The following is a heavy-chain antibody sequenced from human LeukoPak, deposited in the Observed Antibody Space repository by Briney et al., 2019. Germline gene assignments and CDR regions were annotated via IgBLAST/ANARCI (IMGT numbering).Heavy chain of an antibody. Sequence: SETLSLTCAVSGGSISSSNWWSWVRQPPGKGLECIGEIYHSGSTNYNPSLKSRVTISVDKSKNQFSLKLSSVTAADTAVYYCASDNAFYGTFDYWGQGTLVTVSS. V-gene: IGHV4-4*02. J-gene: IGHJ4*02. D-gene: IGHD4-17*01. CDR3: ASDNAFYGTFDY. CDR2: IYHSGST. CDR1: GGSISSSNW.